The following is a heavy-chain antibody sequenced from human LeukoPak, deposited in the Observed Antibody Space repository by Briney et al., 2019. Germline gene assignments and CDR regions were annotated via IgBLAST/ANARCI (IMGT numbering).Heavy chain of an antibody. CDR3: ARGRGDFWSGYPQNDAFDI. J-gene: IGHJ3*02. Sequence: GGSLRLSCAASGFTFSSYSMNWVRQAPGKGLEWVSSISSSSSYIYYADSVKGRFTISRDNAKNSLYLQMNSLRAEDTAVYYCARGRGDFWSGYPQNDAFDIWGQGTMVTVSS. D-gene: IGHD3-3*01. CDR1: GFTFSSYS. CDR2: ISSSSSYI. V-gene: IGHV3-21*01.